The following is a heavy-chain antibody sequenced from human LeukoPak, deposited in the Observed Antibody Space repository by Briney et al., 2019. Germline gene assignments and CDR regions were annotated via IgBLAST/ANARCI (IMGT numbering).Heavy chain of an antibody. Sequence: PGGSRRLSCAASGFTFSSYAMRWVRQAPGKGREWVSAISGSGGSTYYADSGKGRFTISRDNSKNTLYLQMNRLRAEDTAVYYCAKDATMVRGVIHGRAYYYYYGMDVWGQGTTVTVSS. CDR2: ISGSGGST. V-gene: IGHV3-23*01. D-gene: IGHD3-10*01. CDR3: AKDATMVRGVIHGRAYYYYYGMDV. CDR1: GFTFSSYA. J-gene: IGHJ6*02.